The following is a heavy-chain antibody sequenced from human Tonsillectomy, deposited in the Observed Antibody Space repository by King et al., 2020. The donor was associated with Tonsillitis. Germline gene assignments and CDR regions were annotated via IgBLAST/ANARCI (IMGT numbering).Heavy chain of an antibody. J-gene: IGHJ4*02. CDR3: AREYVEGEGSYYNWRGYCDD. CDR1: GYTFTSYY. D-gene: IGHD3-10*01. CDR2: INPSGGST. Sequence: VQLVESGAEVKKPGASVKVSCTASGYTFTSYYMHLVRQSPGQGLEWMGIINPSGGSTRYAQKFQGRVTMTRDTSTSTVYMALSSLRSEDTALYYCAREYVEGEGSYYNWRGYCDDWGQGTLVNVSS. V-gene: IGHV1-46*01.